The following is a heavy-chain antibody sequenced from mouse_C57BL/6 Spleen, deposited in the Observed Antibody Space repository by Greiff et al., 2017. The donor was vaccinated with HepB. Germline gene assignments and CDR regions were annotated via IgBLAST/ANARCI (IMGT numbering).Heavy chain of an antibody. CDR1: GYAFSSSW. V-gene: IGHV1-82*01. J-gene: IGHJ2*01. D-gene: IGHD4-1*02. Sequence: QVQLQQSGPELVKPGASVKISCKASGYAFSSSWMNWVKQRPGKGLEWIGRIYPGDGDTNYTGKFKGKDTLTADKSSSTTYMQLSSLTSEDSAVYFCGPTGYYFDYWGQGTTLTVSS. CDR2: IYPGDGDT. CDR3: GPTGYYFDY.